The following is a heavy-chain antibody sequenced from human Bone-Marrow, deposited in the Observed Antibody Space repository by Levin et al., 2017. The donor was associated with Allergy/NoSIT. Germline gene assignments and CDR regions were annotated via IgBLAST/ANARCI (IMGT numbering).Heavy chain of an antibody. D-gene: IGHD4-17*01. J-gene: IGHJ5*01. CDR1: GFSLKTSGMC. V-gene: IGHV2-70*01. Sequence: QTLSLTCTFSGFSLKTSGMCVTWIRQPPGKALEWLALIDWDGDTYYNTSLKTRLTISKDTSKNQVLLTMTNVGPVDTATYYCPRTVEETTVTTAFDTWGHALLVPVSS. CDR3: PRTVEETTVTTAFDT. CDR2: IDWDGDT.